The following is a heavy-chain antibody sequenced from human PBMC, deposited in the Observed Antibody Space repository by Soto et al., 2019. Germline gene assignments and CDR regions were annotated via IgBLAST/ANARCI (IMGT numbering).Heavy chain of an antibody. D-gene: IGHD3-10*01. CDR2: IYSTGTT. Sequence: EVQLVESGGGLIQPGGSLKLSCAASGLTVGNNYMSWVRQAPGKGLEWVSLIYSTGTTKYADSVKDRFTVSRDNAKNTMYLQMNSLRAEDTAVYYCAKDGRGSGSHYNSFGYWGQGTLVTVSS. V-gene: IGHV3-53*01. CDR1: GLTVGNNY. J-gene: IGHJ4*02. CDR3: AKDGRGSGSHYNSFGY.